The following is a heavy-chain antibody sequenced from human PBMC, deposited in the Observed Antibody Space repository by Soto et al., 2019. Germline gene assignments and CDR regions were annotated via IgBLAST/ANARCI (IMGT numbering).Heavy chain of an antibody. D-gene: IGHD6-13*01. J-gene: IGHJ3*02. CDR1: GYIFTSYY. Sequence: QIQLLQSGAEVKNPGASVKVSCKASGYIFTSYYIHWVRQAPGQGLEWMGVINHSDDTTSYAPNFQGRVTMTMDTSTSTGYMELISLRSEDTAVYYCARAVGWQLDGLDIWGQGTKVTVSS. V-gene: IGHV1-46*01. CDR2: INHSDDTT. CDR3: ARAVGWQLDGLDI.